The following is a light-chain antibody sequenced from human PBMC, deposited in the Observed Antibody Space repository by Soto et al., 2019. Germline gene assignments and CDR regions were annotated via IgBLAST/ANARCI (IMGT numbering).Light chain of an antibody. CDR1: SSDVGGYNY. V-gene: IGLV2-14*01. CDR3: SSYTTSSTYV. Sequence: QSVLTQPASVSGSPGQPIAISCTGTSSDVGGYNYVSWYQQHPGKAPKLILCDVSNRPSGVSDRFSGSKSGNTASLTISGLQTEDEADYYCSSYTTSSTYVFGTGTKVTVL. CDR2: DVS. J-gene: IGLJ1*01.